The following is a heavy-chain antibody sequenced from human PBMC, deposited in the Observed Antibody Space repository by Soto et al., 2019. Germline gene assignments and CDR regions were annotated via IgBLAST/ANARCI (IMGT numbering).Heavy chain of an antibody. CDR3: ARDNYDSSGYLPYYGMDV. Sequence: SETLSLTCAVSGGSISSSNWWSWIRQPPGKGLEWIGYIYYSGSTNYNPSLKSRVTISVDTSKNQSSLKLSSVTAADTAVYYYARDNYDSSGYLPYYGMDVWGQGTTVTVSS. V-gene: IGHV4-61*01. J-gene: IGHJ6*02. CDR2: IYYSGST. D-gene: IGHD3-22*01. CDR1: GGSISSSNW.